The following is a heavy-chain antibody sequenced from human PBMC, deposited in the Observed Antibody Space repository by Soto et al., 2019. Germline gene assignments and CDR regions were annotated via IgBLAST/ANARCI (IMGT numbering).Heavy chain of an antibody. CDR2: ISYDGSNK. CDR1: GFTFSSYG. J-gene: IGHJ4*01. V-gene: IGHV3-30*18. CDR3: AKGKIVGATHFDY. Sequence: QVQLVESGGGVVQPGRSLRLSCAASGFTFSSYGMHWVRQAPGKGLEWVAVISYDGSNKYYADSVKGRFTISRDNSKNTLYLQMNSLRAEDTAVYYCAKGKIVGATHFDYWGHGTLVTVSS. D-gene: IGHD1-26*01.